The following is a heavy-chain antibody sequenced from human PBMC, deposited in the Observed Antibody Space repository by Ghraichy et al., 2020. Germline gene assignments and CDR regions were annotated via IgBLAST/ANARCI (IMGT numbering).Heavy chain of an antibody. J-gene: IGHJ4*02. Sequence: ASVKVSCKASGYSFNSYAMNWVRQAPGQGLEYMGWINTNSGVPTYAQGFAGRFVFSLDTSVSTAFLQITSLKAEDTAVYYCARIGYDFDNWGQGTLVTVSS. D-gene: IGHD5-12*01. CDR1: GYSFNSYA. CDR3: ARIGYDFDN. V-gene: IGHV7-4-1*02. CDR2: INTNSGVP.